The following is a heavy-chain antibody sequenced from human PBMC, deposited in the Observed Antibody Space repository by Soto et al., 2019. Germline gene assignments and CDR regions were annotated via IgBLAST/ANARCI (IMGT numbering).Heavy chain of an antibody. Sequence: GGSLRLSCAASGFMFSIYEMNWVRQAPGKGLEWVSSISSSSSYIYYADSVKGRFTISRDNAKNSLYLQMNSLRAEDTAVSYSARDGGEDFSFYYSYGMDVWGQETTVTVSS. J-gene: IGHJ6*02. CDR2: ISSSSSYI. V-gene: IGHV3-21*01. CDR1: GFMFSIYE. D-gene: IGHD3-3*01. CDR3: ARDGGEDFSFYYSYGMDV.